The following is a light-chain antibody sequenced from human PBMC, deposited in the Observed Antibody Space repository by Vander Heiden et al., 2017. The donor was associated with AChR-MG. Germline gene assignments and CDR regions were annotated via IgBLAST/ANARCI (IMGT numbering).Light chain of an antibody. J-gene: IGKJ3*01. V-gene: IGKV1-33*01. CDR3: QQDDNLVT. CDR2: DAS. CDR1: QDISNY. Sequence: DIQMTQSPSSLSASVGDRVTITCQASQDISNYLNWYQQKPGKAPKLLIYDASKLEKGVPSRFSGSGSGTDFTFTISSLQPEDLATYYWQQDDNLVTFGHGTKVDIK.